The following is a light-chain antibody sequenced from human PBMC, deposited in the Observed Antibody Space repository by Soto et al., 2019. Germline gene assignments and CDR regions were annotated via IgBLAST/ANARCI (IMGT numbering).Light chain of an antibody. V-gene: IGKV3-20*01. J-gene: IGKJ5*01. CDR1: QSVSSSY. CDR3: QQYGSSPIT. CDR2: GAS. Sequence: EIVLTQSPGTLSLSPGERATLSYRASQSVSSSYLAWYQQKPGQAPRLLIHGASSRATGIPDRISGSGSGTDFTLTISRLEPEDFAVYYCQQYGSSPITFGQGKRLEIK.